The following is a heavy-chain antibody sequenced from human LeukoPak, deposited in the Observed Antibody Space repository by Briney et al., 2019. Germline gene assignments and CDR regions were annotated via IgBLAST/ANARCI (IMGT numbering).Heavy chain of an antibody. Sequence: QSGGSLRLSCAASGFTFSNYAMHWVRQAPGKGLEYVSAISSNGGSTYYADSVKGRFTISRDNSKNTLYLQMSSLRAEDTAVYYCVKALGYCSGGSCLAFDIWGQGTMVTVSS. D-gene: IGHD2-15*01. CDR1: GFTFSNYA. J-gene: IGHJ3*02. CDR2: ISSNGGST. V-gene: IGHV3-64D*06. CDR3: VKALGYCSGGSCLAFDI.